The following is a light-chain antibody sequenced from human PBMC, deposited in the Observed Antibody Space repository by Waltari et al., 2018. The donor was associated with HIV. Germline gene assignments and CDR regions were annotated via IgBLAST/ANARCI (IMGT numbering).Light chain of an antibody. CDR1: SSPVGGYNY. J-gene: IGLJ1*01. CDR3: SSYTSSSTHYV. Sequence: QSALTPPASVSGSPGQSITISCTATSSPVGGYNYVPRYQHHPGKAPKLMIYEVSDRPSGGSNRFSGSKSGNTASLTISGLQAEDEADYYCSSYTSSSTHYVFGTGTRVTVL. V-gene: IGLV2-14*01. CDR2: EVS.